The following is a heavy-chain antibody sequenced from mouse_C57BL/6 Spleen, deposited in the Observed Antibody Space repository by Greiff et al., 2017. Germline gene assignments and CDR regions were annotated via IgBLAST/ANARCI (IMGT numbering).Heavy chain of an antibody. Sequence: EVQGVESGGDLVKPGGSLKLSCAASGFTFSSYGMSWVRQTPDKRLEWVATISSGGSYTYYPDSVKGRFTISRDNAKNTLYLQMSSLKSEDTAMYYCARRPDGYYYAMDDWGQGTSVTVSS. V-gene: IGHV5-6*01. D-gene: IGHD2-3*01. CDR1: GFTFSSYG. CDR3: ARRPDGYYYAMDD. CDR2: ISSGGSYT. J-gene: IGHJ4*01.